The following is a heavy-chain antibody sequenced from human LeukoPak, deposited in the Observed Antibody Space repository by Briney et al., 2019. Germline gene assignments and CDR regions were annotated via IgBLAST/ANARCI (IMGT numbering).Heavy chain of an antibody. V-gene: IGHV1-69*13. D-gene: IGHD3-3*01. CDR2: IIPIFGTA. Sequence: ASVKASCKASGGTFSSYAISWVRQAPGQGLEWMGGIIPIFGTANYAQKFQGRVTITADESTSTAYMELSSLRSEDTAVYYCARAARSGYYYYYYYMDVWGKGTTVTVSS. CDR1: GGTFSSYA. J-gene: IGHJ6*03. CDR3: ARAARSGYYYYYYYMDV.